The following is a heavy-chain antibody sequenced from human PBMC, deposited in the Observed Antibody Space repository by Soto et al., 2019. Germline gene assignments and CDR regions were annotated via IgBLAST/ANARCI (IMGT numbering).Heavy chain of an antibody. J-gene: IGHJ5*01. CDR2: IDPSGSYT. D-gene: IGHD1-20*01. Sequence: GESLKISCKGAGYSFDSHGISWVRQMPGKGLEWMGRIDPSGSYTNYSPSFQGHVTISADPSISSAYLQWSSLKASDTAMYFCTREEYNWNWFDPWGQGTLVTVSS. V-gene: IGHV5-10-1*01. CDR3: TREEYNWNWFDP. CDR1: GYSFDSHG.